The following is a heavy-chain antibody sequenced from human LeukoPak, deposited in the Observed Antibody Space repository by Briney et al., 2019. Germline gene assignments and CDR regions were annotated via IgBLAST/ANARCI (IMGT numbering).Heavy chain of an antibody. Sequence: PSETLSLTCTVSGGSISSGGYYWSWIRQHPGKGLEWIGYIYYSGSTYYNPSLKSRVTISVDTSKNQFSLELSSVTAADTAVYYCARGSVYYYDSSGYYREKYFQHWGQGTLVTVSS. V-gene: IGHV4-31*03. D-gene: IGHD3-22*01. J-gene: IGHJ1*01. CDR1: GGSISSGGYY. CDR2: IYYSGST. CDR3: ARGSVYYYDSSGYYREKYFQH.